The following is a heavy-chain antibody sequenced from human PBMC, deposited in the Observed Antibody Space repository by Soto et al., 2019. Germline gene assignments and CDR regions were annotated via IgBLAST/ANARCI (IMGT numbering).Heavy chain of an antibody. CDR2: TNQDGSTT. V-gene: IGHV3-7*01. CDR1: GFTINPYW. D-gene: IGHD2-21*01. CDR3: GKNHIG. J-gene: IGHJ4*02. Sequence: EVQMVESGGGLVQPGGSLRLSCAASGFTINPYWMSWVRQAPGKGLEWVASTNQDGSTTYYVDSVKGRFTISRDNANISLVLQMNSLRAGDTAIYYCGKNHIGRGQGTLVTVSS.